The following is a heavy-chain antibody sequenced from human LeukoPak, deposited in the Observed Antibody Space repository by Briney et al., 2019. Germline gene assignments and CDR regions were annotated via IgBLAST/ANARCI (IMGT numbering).Heavy chain of an antibody. Sequence: GGSLRLSCAASGFTLRGYGMHWVRQAPGKGLEWVAFIRYDGSDKSYADSVKGRFTISRDNSENTLYLQINSLRVEDTAVYYCARDRGYGSYYMDVWGKGTTVTVSS. CDR2: IRYDGSDK. CDR1: GFTLRGYG. J-gene: IGHJ6*03. V-gene: IGHV3-30*02. D-gene: IGHD5-12*01. CDR3: ARDRGYGSYYMDV.